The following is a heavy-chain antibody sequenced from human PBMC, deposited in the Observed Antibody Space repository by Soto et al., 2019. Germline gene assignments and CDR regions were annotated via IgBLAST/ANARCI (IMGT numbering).Heavy chain of an antibody. J-gene: IGHJ6*02. CDR3: ARDGTSIAAAGRSDYYYYGMDV. V-gene: IGHV3-30*03. D-gene: IGHD6-13*01. CDR2: ISYDGRNK. Sequence: GGSLRLSCAASGFTFSSYGMHWVRQAPGRGLEWVAVISYDGRNKYYADSGKGRFPVSRDNSKNTLYLQMNSLRAEDTAVYYCARDGTSIAAAGRSDYYYYGMDVWGQGTTVTVSS. CDR1: GFTFSSYG.